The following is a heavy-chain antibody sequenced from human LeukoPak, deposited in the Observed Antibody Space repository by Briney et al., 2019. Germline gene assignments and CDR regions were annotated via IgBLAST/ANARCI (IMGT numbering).Heavy chain of an antibody. V-gene: IGHV4-59*11. CDR2: IYYSGST. J-gene: IGHJ5*02. D-gene: IGHD6-13*01. CDR1: GGSISSHY. Sequence: KPSETLSLTCTVSGGSISSHYWSWIRQPPGKGLEWIGYIYYSGSTNYNPSLKSRVTISVDTSKNQFSLKLSSVTAADTAVYCCARVGEIAAAGRFDPWGQGTLVTVSS. CDR3: ARVGEIAAAGRFDP.